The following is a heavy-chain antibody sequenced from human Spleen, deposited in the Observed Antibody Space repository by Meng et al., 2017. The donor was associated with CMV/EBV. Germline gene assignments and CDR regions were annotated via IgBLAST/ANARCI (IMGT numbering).Heavy chain of an antibody. D-gene: IGHD3-22*01. V-gene: IGHV1-69*05. CDR1: TFSNYA. Sequence: TFSNYAISWVRQAPGQGLKWMGRIIPIFGTTNYAQKFQGRVTITTDASASTAYLELSSLRSEDTAVYYCARGIKTYYYDSSGYPEEWGQGTLVTVSS. CDR2: IIPIFGTT. J-gene: IGHJ4*02. CDR3: ARGIKTYYYDSSGYPEE.